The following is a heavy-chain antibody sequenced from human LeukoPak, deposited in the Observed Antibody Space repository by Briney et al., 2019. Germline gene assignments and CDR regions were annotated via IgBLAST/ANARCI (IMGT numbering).Heavy chain of an antibody. Sequence: TGGSLRLSCAASGFTFSSYSMNWVRQAPGKGLEWVSSISSSSSYIYYADSVKGRFTISRDNAKNSLYLQMNSLRAEDTAVYYCARVEVDIVADDYYFDYWGQGTLVTVSS. J-gene: IGHJ4*02. CDR3: ARVEVDIVADDYYFDY. V-gene: IGHV3-21*01. CDR1: GFTFSSYS. D-gene: IGHD5-12*01. CDR2: ISSSSSYI.